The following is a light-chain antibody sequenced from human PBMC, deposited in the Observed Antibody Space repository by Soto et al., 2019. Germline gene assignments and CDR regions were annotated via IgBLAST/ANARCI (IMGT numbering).Light chain of an antibody. J-gene: IGKJ2*01. CDR3: WQFYGSRPAFT. CDR2: GAS. CDR1: QTVNSRH. V-gene: IGKV3-20*01. Sequence: ESLLTQSPGTLSLSPGERATLSCRASQTVNSRHLNWYQHKPGQAPRLLIYGASIRAAAIPDRFSGSRSGADFILTITRLEPEDSAVYYCWQFYGSRPAFTFGQGTKLEI.